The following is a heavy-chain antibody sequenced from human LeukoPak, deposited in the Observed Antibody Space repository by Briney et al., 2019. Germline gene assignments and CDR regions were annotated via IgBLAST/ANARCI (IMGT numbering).Heavy chain of an antibody. CDR3: ARVEAAADFHIDY. CDR1: GFTVSSNY. CDR2: IYSGGST. V-gene: IGHV3-53*01. D-gene: IGHD6-13*01. J-gene: IGHJ4*02. Sequence: GGPLRLSCAASGFTVSSNYMSWVRQAPGKGLEWVSVIYSGGSTYDADSVKGRFTISRDNSKNTLYLQMNSLRAEDTAVYYCARVEAAADFHIDYWGQGTLVTVSS.